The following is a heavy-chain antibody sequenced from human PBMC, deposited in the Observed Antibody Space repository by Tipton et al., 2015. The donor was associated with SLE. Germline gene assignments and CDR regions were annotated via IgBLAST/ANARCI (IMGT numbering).Heavy chain of an antibody. CDR3: ARLARGFGDLNWFDP. J-gene: IGHJ5*02. CDR2: VYYSGIT. D-gene: IGHD4-17*01. Sequence: GLVKPSETLSLTCSVSGGSISSHYWSWMRQPPGKGLEWIGYVYYSGITNYNPSFKSRVTMSVDRSKNSLSLRLTSVTAADTAVYYCARLARGFGDLNWFDPWGQGALVTVSS. V-gene: IGHV4-59*11. CDR1: GGSISSHY.